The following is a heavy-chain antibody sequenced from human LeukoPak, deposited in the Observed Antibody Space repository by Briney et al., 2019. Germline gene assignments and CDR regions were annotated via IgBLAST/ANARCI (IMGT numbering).Heavy chain of an antibody. V-gene: IGHV5-51*01. CDR1: GSSFTSYW. CDR3: ARPRVGGYSSSLNAFDI. Sequence: GESLKISCWDSGSSFTSYWIGWVRQMPGKGLEWMGIIYPGDSDTRYSPSFQGQVTISADKSISTAYLQWSSLKASDTAMYYCARPRVGGYSSSLNAFDIWGQGTMVTVSS. CDR2: IYPGDSDT. J-gene: IGHJ3*02. D-gene: IGHD6-13*01.